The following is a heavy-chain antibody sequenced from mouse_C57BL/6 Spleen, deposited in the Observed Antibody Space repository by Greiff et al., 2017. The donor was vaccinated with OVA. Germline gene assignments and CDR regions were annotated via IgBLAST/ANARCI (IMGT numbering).Heavy chain of an antibody. CDR1: GFTFSDYY. J-gene: IGHJ2*01. D-gene: IGHD1-1*01. CDR3: ARDRGYGSSDGFDY. CDR2: INYDGSST. V-gene: IGHV5-16*01. Sequence: EVMLVESEGGLVQPGSSMKLSCTASGFTFSDYYMAWVRQVPEKGLEWVANINYDGSSTYYLDSLKSRFIISRDNAKNILYLQMSSLKSEDTATYYCARDRGYGSSDGFDYWGQGTTLTVSS.